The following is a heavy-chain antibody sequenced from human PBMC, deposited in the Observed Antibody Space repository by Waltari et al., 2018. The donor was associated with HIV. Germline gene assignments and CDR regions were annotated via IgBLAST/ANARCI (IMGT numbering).Heavy chain of an antibody. V-gene: IGHV3-53*02. CDR2: IYSGGST. CDR1: GFTVRSNS. Sequence: EVQLVETGGGLLQPGGYLRLSCAASGFTVRSNSMSWFRQAPGKGLEWVSVIYSGGSTYYADSVKGRFTISRDNSKNTLYLQMNNLRAEDTAVYYCASSPSSGTRNDYWGQGTLVTVSS. CDR3: ASSPSSGTRNDY. J-gene: IGHJ4*02. D-gene: IGHD3-22*01.